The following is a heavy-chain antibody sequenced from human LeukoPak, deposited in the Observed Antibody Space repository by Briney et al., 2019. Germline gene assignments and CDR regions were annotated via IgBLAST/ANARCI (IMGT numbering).Heavy chain of an antibody. J-gene: IGHJ4*02. Sequence: GRSLRLSCAASGFTFDDYAMHRVRQAPGKGLEWVSGINWNSGSIGYADSVKGRFTISRDNAKNSLYLQMNSLRAEDSALYYCAKGYSSLGSHSSFDYWGQGTLVTVSS. CDR1: GFTFDDYA. CDR2: INWNSGSI. CDR3: AKGYSSLGSHSSFDY. V-gene: IGHV3-9*01. D-gene: IGHD1-26*01.